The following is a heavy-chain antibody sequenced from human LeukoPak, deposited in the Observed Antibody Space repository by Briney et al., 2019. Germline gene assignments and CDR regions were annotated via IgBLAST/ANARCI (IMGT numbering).Heavy chain of an antibody. CDR2: INPSGGST. J-gene: IGHJ6*03. Sequence: ASVKVSCKASGYTFTSYYMHWVRQAPGQGLEWMGIINPSGGSTSYAQKFQGRVTMTRDTSTSTVYMELSSLRSEDTAVYYCARGGAGLYSRPRPVVYYMDVWGKGTTVTVSS. CDR3: ARGGAGLYSRPRPVVYYMDV. D-gene: IGHD6-13*01. CDR1: GYTFTSYY. V-gene: IGHV1-46*01.